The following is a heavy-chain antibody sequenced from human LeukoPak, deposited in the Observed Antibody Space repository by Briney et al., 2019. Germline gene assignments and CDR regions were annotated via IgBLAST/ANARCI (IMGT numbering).Heavy chain of an antibody. V-gene: IGHV1-8*03. Sequence: ASVKVSCKASGYTFTSYDINRVRQAPGQGLEWMGWMNPNSGNTDYAQKFKGRFTVTRNTPISTAYMELSSLRSEDTAVYYCARGPRIQLWSGYYYYMDVWGKGTTVTVSS. CDR1: GYTFTSYD. J-gene: IGHJ6*03. CDR3: ARGPRIQLWSGYYYYMDV. D-gene: IGHD5-18*01. CDR2: MNPNSGNT.